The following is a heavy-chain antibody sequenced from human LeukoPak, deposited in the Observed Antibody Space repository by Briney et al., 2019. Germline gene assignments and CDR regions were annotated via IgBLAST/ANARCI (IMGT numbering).Heavy chain of an antibody. CDR2: ISGTGGNT. J-gene: IGHJ4*02. CDR1: GFTVDSYG. V-gene: IGHV3-23*01. Sequence: GGSLRLSCVGSGFTVDSYGMAWVRQAPGKGLEWVAGISGTGGNTYYADSVKGRCTLSRDGSKNTLYLQIYSLRADDTAVYFCSRILGISVAGTYDYWGQGTLVTVSS. D-gene: IGHD6-19*01. CDR3: SRILGISVAGTYDY.